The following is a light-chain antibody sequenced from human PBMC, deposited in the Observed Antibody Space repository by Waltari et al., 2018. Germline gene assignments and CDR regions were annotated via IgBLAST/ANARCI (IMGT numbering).Light chain of an antibody. CDR3: SSYVANNNPV. CDR2: EFS. V-gene: IGLV2-8*01. J-gene: IGLJ2*01. Sequence: QSALTQPPSASRSPGQSVTISCTGTSSHVGGYNFVSWYQPHPGKAPRLIIYEFSERPSGVPDRFSGSKSGNTASLTVSGLQAEDEADYYCSSYVANNNPVFGGGTKLTVL. CDR1: SSHVGGYNF.